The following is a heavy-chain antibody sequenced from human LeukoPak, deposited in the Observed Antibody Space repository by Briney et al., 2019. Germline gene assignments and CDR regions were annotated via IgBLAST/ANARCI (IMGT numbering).Heavy chain of an antibody. V-gene: IGHV3-30*18. CDR2: LTYDGTNE. D-gene: IGHD3-10*01. Sequence: GGSLRLSCAASGFTFGDYGMHWVRQAPGKGLEWLTLLTYDGTNEYYADSVKGRFAISRDNSKNTLFLQMNSLRPEDTAVYYCAKGYFGSGSPDYFDYWGQGTLVTVSS. CDR1: GFTFGDYG. J-gene: IGHJ4*02. CDR3: AKGYFGSGSPDYFDY.